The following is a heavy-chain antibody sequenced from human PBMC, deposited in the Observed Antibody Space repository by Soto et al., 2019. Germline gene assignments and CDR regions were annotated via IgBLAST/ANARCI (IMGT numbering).Heavy chain of an antibody. CDR1: SDPTSTHN. Sequence: PSETLSLTCTFSSDPTSTHNWGWIRQTPGKGLEWIGYIYETGSTSYNPSLNSRVTISLDRSTKQLSLKLSSATAADTAMYHCLREGIGPRQGLVDVWGRGTTVTVS. CDR3: LREGIGPRQGLVDV. V-gene: IGHV4-4*08. D-gene: IGHD6-6*01. J-gene: IGHJ6*02. CDR2: IYETGST.